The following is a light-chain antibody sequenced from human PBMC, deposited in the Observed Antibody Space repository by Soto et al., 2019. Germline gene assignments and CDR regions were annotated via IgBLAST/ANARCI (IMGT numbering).Light chain of an antibody. V-gene: IGKV1-5*01. CDR1: QSISSW. J-gene: IGKJ4*01. Sequence: DIQMTQSPSTLSASVGDRVTITCRASQSISSWLAWYEQKLGRAPRLLVYDASILESGVPSRCSGSGYGTDFRPTIRSVQPDAIEASYSQKDNTYSSLTFGGSTLVVIK. CDR3: QKDNTYSSLT. CDR2: DAS.